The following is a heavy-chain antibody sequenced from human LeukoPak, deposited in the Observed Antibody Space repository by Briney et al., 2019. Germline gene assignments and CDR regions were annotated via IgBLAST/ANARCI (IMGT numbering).Heavy chain of an antibody. CDR2: INTNTGET. Sequence: GASVKVSCKASGYTFTGYYMEWVRQAPGQGLEWMGWINTNTGETNYAQKFQGRVTMTRDTSISTVYMELTSLTSDDTAVYYCARWGGVQFDPWGQGTLVTVSS. CDR3: ARWGGVQFDP. J-gene: IGHJ5*02. V-gene: IGHV1-2*02. CDR1: GYTFTGYY. D-gene: IGHD2-8*01.